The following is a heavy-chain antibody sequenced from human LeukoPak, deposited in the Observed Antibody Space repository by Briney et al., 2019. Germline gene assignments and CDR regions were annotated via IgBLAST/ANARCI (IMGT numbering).Heavy chain of an antibody. CDR3: ARGATIAFDI. CDR2: ISYDGSNK. D-gene: IGHD5-12*01. J-gene: IGHJ3*02. Sequence: VGSLRLSCAASGFTFSSYAMHWVRQAPGKGLEWVAVISYDGSNKYYADSVKGRFTISRDNSKNTLYLQMNSLRAEDTAVYYCARGATIAFDIWGQGTMVTVSS. V-gene: IGHV3-30-3*01. CDR1: GFTFSSYA.